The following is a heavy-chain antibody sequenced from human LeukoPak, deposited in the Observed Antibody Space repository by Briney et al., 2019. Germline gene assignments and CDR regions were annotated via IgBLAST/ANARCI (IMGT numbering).Heavy chain of an antibody. CDR3: AKGMIAVAPHDY. D-gene: IGHD6-19*01. V-gene: IGHV3-21*04. J-gene: IGHJ4*02. CDR1: GFTFSSYS. CDR2: ISSSSSYI. Sequence: PGGSLRLSCAASGFTFSSYSMNWVRQAPGKGLEWVSSISSSSSYIYYADSVKGRFTISRDNAKNSLYLQMNSLRAEDTAVYYCAKGMIAVAPHDYWGQGTPVTVSS.